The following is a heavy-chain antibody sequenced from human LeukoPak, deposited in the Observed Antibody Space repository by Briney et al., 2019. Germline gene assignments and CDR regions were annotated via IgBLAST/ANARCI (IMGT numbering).Heavy chain of an antibody. D-gene: IGHD6-13*01. CDR1: GYTFTSYG. J-gene: IGHJ4*02. V-gene: IGHV1-18*01. CDR2: ISAYNGNT. CDR3: ARGQEGIAAAGDTSYYFDY. Sequence: ASVTVSCKASGYTFTSYGISWVRQAPGQGLEWMGWISAYNGNTNYAQKLQGRVTMTTDTSTSTAYMELRSLRSDDTAVYYCARGQEGIAAAGDTSYYFDYWGQGTLVTVSS.